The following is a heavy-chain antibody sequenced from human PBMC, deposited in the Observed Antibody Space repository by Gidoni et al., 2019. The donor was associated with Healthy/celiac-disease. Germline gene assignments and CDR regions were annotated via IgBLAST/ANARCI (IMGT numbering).Heavy chain of an antibody. CDR3: ARAGQRWRKPSPFDY. J-gene: IGHJ4*02. CDR2: IYYSGST. Sequence: QVQLQESGPGLVKPSQTLSLTRTVSGGSISSGDYYWSWIRQPPGKGLEWIGYIYYSGSTYYNPSLKSRVTISVATSKNQFSLKLSSVTAADTAVYYCARAGQRWRKPSPFDYWGQGTLVTVSS. V-gene: IGHV4-30-4*01. CDR1: GGSISSGDYY.